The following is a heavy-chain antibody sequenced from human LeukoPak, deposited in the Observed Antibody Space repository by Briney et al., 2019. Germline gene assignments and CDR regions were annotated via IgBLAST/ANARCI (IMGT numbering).Heavy chain of an antibody. CDR3: ARQYCSSTSCTFDY. Sequence: GGSLRLSCVASGFSFSSYAMHWVRQAPGKGLEYVSAISNNGGSTYYANSLKGRFTISRDNPRNTLYLQMGSLTTEDMAVYYCARQYCSSTSCTFDYWGQGALVTVSS. CDR2: ISNNGGST. CDR1: GFSFSSYA. D-gene: IGHD2-2*01. V-gene: IGHV3-64*01. J-gene: IGHJ4*02.